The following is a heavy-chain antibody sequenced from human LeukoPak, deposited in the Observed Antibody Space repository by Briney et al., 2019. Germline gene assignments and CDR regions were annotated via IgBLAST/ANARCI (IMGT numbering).Heavy chain of an antibody. CDR1: GGSFSGYY. CDR3: ASDYGDYVWFDP. V-gene: IGHV4-34*01. D-gene: IGHD4-17*01. Sequence: PETLSLTCAVYGGSFSGYYWSWIRQPPGKGLEWIGEINHSGSTNYNPSLKSRVTISVDTSKNQFSLKLSFVTAADTAVYYCASDYGDYVWFDPWGQGTLVTVSS. CDR2: INHSGST. J-gene: IGHJ5*02.